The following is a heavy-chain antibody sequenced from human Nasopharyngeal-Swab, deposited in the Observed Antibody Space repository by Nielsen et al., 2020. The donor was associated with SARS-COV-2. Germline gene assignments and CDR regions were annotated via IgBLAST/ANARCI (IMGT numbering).Heavy chain of an antibody. D-gene: IGHD3-10*01. J-gene: IGHJ6*02. CDR3: AREKGYQVLLDYYYHGLDV. V-gene: IGHV3-7*03. Sequence: GSLKISCAASAFTSRIYWRSWVRQAQGPGLEWVATIEKVGSAKYYVDSVKGRFTISRDNAKNSLYLQMTSLRGEDTAVYFCAREKGYQVLLDYYYHGLDVWGHGTAVTVSS. CDR2: IEKVGSAK. CDR1: AFTSRIYW.